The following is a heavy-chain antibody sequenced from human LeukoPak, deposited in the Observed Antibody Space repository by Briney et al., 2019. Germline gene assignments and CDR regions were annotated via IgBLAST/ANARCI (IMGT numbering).Heavy chain of an antibody. Sequence: ASVKVSCKASGYTFTSYGISWVRQAPGQGREWMGWISAYNGNTNYAQKLQGRVTMTTDTSTSTAYMELRSLRSDDTAVYYCARDVYDFWSGYLPFDYWGQGTLVTVSS. J-gene: IGHJ4*02. CDR2: ISAYNGNT. V-gene: IGHV1-18*01. CDR3: ARDVYDFWSGYLPFDY. CDR1: GYTFTSYG. D-gene: IGHD3-3*01.